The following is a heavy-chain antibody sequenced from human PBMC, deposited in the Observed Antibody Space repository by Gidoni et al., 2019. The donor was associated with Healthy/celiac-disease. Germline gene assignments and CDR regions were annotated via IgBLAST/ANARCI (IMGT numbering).Heavy chain of an antibody. CDR3: AKDIRIAVAGGAFDI. CDR1: GFTFDDYA. V-gene: IGHV3-9*01. J-gene: IGHJ3*02. CDR2: ISWNSGSI. D-gene: IGHD6-19*01. Sequence: EVQLVESGGGLVQPGRSLRLSCAAPGFTFDDYAMHWVRQAPGKGLELVSGISWNSGSIGYADSVKGRFTISRDNAKNSLYLQMNSLRAEDTALYYCAKDIRIAVAGGAFDIWGQGTMVTVSS.